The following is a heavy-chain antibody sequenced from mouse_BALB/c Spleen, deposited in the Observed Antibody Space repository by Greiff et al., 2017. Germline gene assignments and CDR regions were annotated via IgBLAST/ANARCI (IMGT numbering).Heavy chain of an antibody. J-gene: IGHJ1*01. CDR3: ARSPPGELGGYFDV. D-gene: IGHD3-1*01. CDR2: ISYSGST. CDR1: GYSITSDYA. V-gene: IGHV3-2*02. Sequence: DVKLQESGPGLVKPSQSLSLTCTVTGYSITSDYAWNWIRQFPGNKLEWMGYISYSGSTSYNPSLKSRISITRDTSKNQFFLQLNSVTTEDTATYYCARSPPGELGGYFDVWGAGTTVTVSS.